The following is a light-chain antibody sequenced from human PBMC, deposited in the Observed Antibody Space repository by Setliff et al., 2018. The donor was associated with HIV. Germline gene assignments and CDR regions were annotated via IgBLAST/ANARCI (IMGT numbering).Light chain of an antibody. CDR1: NSDVGGYNY. V-gene: IGLV2-14*03. Sequence: QSALTQPASVSAAPGLAITISCTGTNSDVGGYNYVSWYVQEPGKAPKLIMYNFTSRPSGISNRFSGSKSGNTASLTISGLRAEDEGDYFCTSYTSSDTYVFGTGTKV. CDR3: TSYTSSDTYV. CDR2: NFT. J-gene: IGLJ1*01.